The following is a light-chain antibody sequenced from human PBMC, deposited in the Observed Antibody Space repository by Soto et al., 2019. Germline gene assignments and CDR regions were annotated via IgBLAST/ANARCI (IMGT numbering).Light chain of an antibody. CDR2: RAS. Sequence: ILLTQSPNTPSVSPGERVTLSCRASQSVTINLAWYQHTPGQSPRLLISRASSGATGLPSRFSGSGSGTDFTLTINSLQSEDAAVYYCQQYHHWPVTFGGGTKVDIK. CDR1: QSVTIN. J-gene: IGKJ4*01. CDR3: QQYHHWPVT. V-gene: IGKV3-15*01.